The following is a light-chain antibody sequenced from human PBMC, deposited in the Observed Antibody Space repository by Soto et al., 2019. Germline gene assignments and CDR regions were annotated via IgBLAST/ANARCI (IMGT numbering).Light chain of an antibody. Sequence: DIQMTQSPSAMSASVGDRVTIHCRVSQSISSWLAWYQQKPGKAPKLLIYAASTLQSGVPSRFSGSGSGTDFTLTISCLQSEDFATYYCQQYYSYLSITFGQGTRLEI. CDR3: QQYYSYLSIT. V-gene: IGKV1-5*01. CDR2: AAS. J-gene: IGKJ5*01. CDR1: QSISSW.